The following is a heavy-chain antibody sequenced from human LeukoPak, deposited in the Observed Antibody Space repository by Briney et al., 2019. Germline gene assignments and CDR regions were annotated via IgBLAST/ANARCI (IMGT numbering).Heavy chain of an antibody. D-gene: IGHD3-22*01. Sequence: GGSLRLSCAASGFTFDDYTMHWVRQAPGKGLEWVSAIYTGGSTYYAGSVKGRFTISRDNSKNTLYLQMNSLRAEDTAVYYCARNLYYYDSSGYYYYWGQGTLVTVSS. CDR3: ARNLYYYDSSGYYYY. V-gene: IGHV3-66*01. CDR2: IYTGGST. CDR1: GFTFDDYT. J-gene: IGHJ4*02.